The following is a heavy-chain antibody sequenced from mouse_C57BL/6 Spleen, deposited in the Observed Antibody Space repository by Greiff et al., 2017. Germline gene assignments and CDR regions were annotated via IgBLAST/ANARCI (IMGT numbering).Heavy chain of an antibody. J-gene: IGHJ3*01. CDR2: IWRGGST. V-gene: IGHV2-5*01. CDR1: GFSLPSYG. D-gene: IGHD2-3*01. Sequence: VQRVESGPGLVQPSQSLSITCTVSGFSLPSYGVHWVRQSPGKGLEWLGVIWRGGSTDYNAAFMSRLSITKDNSKSQVCFKMNSLQADDTAIYYCAKGYDGYQAWFAYWGQGTLVTVSA. CDR3: AKGYDGYQAWFAY.